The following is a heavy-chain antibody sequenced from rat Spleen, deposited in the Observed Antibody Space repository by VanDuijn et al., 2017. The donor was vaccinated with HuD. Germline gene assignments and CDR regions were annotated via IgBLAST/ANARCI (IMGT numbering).Heavy chain of an antibody. CDR3: ARDDSNYGYTYDY. J-gene: IGHJ2*01. V-gene: IGHV2-32*01. CDR2: IWGDGST. Sequence: QVQLKESGPGLVQPSETLSLTCTVSGFSLTSYHVSWVRQPPGKGLEWMGVIWGDGSTAYNSALKSRLSISRDTSKSQVFLKMSSLKTEDTATYYCARDDSNYGYTYDYWGQGVMVTVSS. CDR1: GFSLTSYH. D-gene: IGHD1-9*01.